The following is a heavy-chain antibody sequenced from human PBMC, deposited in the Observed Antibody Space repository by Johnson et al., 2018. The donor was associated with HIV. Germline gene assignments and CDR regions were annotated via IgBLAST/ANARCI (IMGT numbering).Heavy chain of an antibody. J-gene: IGHJ3*02. D-gene: IGHD1-26*01. Sequence: QVQLVESGGGVVQPGRSLRLSCAASGFTFSSYGMHWVRQAPGKGLEWVAVISYDGSNKYYADSVKGRITISRDNSKNTLYLQMNSLRAEDTAVYYCAKDVGGWELVLDAFDIWGQGTMVTVSS. CDR3: AKDVGGWELVLDAFDI. V-gene: IGHV3-30*18. CDR2: ISYDGSNK. CDR1: GFTFSSYG.